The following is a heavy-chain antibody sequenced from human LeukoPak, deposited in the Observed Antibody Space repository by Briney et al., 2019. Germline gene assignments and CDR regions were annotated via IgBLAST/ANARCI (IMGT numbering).Heavy chain of an antibody. D-gene: IGHD6-13*01. CDR1: GYTFTSYG. V-gene: IGHV1-18*04. Sequence: ASVKVSCKASGYTFTSYGISWVRQAPGQGLEWMGWISAYNGNTNYAQKLQGRVTMTTDTSTSTAYMELRSLRSDDTAVYYCVRGRGIAAAGSSFDYWGQGTLVTVSS. J-gene: IGHJ4*02. CDR3: VRGRGIAAAGSSFDY. CDR2: ISAYNGNT.